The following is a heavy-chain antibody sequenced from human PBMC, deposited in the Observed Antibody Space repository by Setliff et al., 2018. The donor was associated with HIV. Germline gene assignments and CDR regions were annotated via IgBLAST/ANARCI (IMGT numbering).Heavy chain of an antibody. Sequence: PGESLKISCKGSGYSFTSYWIGWVRQMPGKGLEWMGIIYPGDSDTRYSPSFQGQVTISADKSISTAYLQWSSLKASDTAMYYCATSPLGYCSGGSCYQHFDYWGPGTLVTVS. CDR1: GYSFTSYW. CDR2: IYPGDSDT. V-gene: IGHV5-51*01. D-gene: IGHD2-15*01. J-gene: IGHJ4*02. CDR3: ATSPLGYCSGGSCYQHFDY.